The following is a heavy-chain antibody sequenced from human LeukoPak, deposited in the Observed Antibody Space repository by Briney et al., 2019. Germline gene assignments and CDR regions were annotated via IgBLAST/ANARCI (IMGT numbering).Heavy chain of an antibody. V-gene: IGHV1-46*01. CDR1: GYTFTSYD. Sequence: ASVKVSCKASGYTFTSYDINWVRQATGQGLEWMGIINPSGGSTSYAQKLQGRVTMTTDTSTSTAYMELRSLRSDDTAVYYCVRDEDYGIYVNFDFWGQGALVTVSS. CDR3: VRDEDYGIYVNFDF. D-gene: IGHD4-17*01. J-gene: IGHJ4*02. CDR2: INPSGGST.